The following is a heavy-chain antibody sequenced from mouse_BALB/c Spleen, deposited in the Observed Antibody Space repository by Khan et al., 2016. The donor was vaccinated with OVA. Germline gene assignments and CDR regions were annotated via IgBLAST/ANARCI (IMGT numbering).Heavy chain of an antibody. CDR1: GYSITSGYG. CDR3: ARTARIKY. J-gene: IGHJ2*01. CDR2: ISYSGSP. Sequence: EVQLQESGPGLVKPSQSLSLTCTVTGYSITSGYGWNWIRQFPGNKLEWMGYISYSGSPKYNPSLQSRISITRDTSKNQFFLQLNSVTTEDTATYYCARTARIKYWGQGTTLTVSS. V-gene: IGHV3-2*02. D-gene: IGHD1-2*01.